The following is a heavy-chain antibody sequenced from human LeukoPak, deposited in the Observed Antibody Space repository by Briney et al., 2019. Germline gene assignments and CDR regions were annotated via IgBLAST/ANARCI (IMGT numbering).Heavy chain of an antibody. CDR2: IIPILGIA. Sequence: ASVKVSCKASGGTFSSYAISWVRQAPGQGLEWMGRIIPILGIANYAQKFQGRVTITADKSTSTAYMELSSLRSEDTAVCYCARELREDYGDYEDYWGQGTLVTVSS. V-gene: IGHV1-69*04. CDR3: ARELREDYGDYEDY. CDR1: GGTFSSYA. D-gene: IGHD4-17*01. J-gene: IGHJ4*02.